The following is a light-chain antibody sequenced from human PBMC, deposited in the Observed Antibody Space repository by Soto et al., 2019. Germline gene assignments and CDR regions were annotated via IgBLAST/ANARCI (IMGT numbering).Light chain of an antibody. CDR3: SSFAGTNSFV. Sequence: QSALTQSPSASGSPGQSVTISCTGTKNDIGVYDFVSWYQHHPGKAPRLIIYEVVQRPSGVPDRFSGSKSGNTASLTVSGLQAADEADYYCSSFAGTNSFVFGTGTKLTVL. CDR2: EVV. V-gene: IGLV2-8*01. J-gene: IGLJ1*01. CDR1: KNDIGVYDF.